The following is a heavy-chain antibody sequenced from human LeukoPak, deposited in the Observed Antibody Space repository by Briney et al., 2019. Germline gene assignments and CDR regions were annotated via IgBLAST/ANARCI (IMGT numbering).Heavy chain of an antibody. V-gene: IGHV3-53*01. CDR1: GFTVSSNY. J-gene: IGHJ4*02. D-gene: IGHD2-15*01. Sequence: GGSLRLSCAASGFTVSSNYMSWVRQAPGKGLEWVSVIYSGRSTYYADSVKGRFTISRDNSKNTLYLQMNSLRAEDTAVYYCARDERYSLDYWGQGTLVTVSS. CDR2: IYSGRST. CDR3: ARDERYSLDY.